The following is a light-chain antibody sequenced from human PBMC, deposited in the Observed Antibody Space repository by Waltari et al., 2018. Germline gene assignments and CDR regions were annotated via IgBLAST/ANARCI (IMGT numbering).Light chain of an antibody. CDR2: EVN. J-gene: IGLJ2*01. Sequence: QSALTQPPSASGSPGQSVTISRTGTSSDVGGYNYVSWYQQHPGKAPKLMIYEVNNRPSGVPDRFSGSKSGNTASLTVSGLQAEDEADYYCSSYAGSNNYVLFGGGTKLTVL. V-gene: IGLV2-8*01. CDR3: SSYAGSNNYVL. CDR1: SSDVGGYNY.